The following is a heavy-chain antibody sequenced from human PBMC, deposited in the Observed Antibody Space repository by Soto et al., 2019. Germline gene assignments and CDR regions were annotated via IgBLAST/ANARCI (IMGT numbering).Heavy chain of an antibody. D-gene: IGHD3-3*01. CDR1: GFTFSNYT. CDR3: ARANYDYWSGSSNYSGMDV. J-gene: IGHJ6*02. CDR2: ISSSSLYI. V-gene: IGHV3-21*01. Sequence: EVQLVESGGGLVKPGGSLRVSCAASGFTFSNYTMNWVRQAPGKGLEWVSAISSSSLYIYYADSVEGRFTISRDNAKKSLYLQMNSLGAEDTAVYYCARANYDYWSGSSNYSGMDVWGQGTAVTVSS.